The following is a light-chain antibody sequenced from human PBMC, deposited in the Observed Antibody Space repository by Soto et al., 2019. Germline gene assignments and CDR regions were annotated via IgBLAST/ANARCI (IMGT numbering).Light chain of an antibody. CDR1: QTIDSS. J-gene: IGKJ1*01. CDR2: KAS. CDR3: QQYKNYSWT. V-gene: IGKV1-5*03. Sequence: DIQLTQSPSTLSASVGDRVTITCRTSQTIDSSLAWYQQKPGKAPQVLIYKASSLESGVPSRFSGSESGTEFTLTISSLQPDDFATYYCQQYKNYSWTFGQGTKVETK.